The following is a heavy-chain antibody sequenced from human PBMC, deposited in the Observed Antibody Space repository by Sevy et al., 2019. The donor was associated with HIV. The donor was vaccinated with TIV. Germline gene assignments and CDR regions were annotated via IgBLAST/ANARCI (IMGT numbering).Heavy chain of an antibody. D-gene: IGHD3-10*01. V-gene: IGHV4-59*01. CDR3: ARGGFGELSSY. J-gene: IGHJ4*02. CDR1: GGSISGYY. CDR2: IYYTGST. Sequence: SETLSLTCTVSGGSISGYYWSWIRQPPGKGLEWIGYIYYTGSTNYNPSLKSRVTISLDTPKNQFSLKLSSVTAADTAVYYCARGGFGELSSYWGQGTLVTVSS.